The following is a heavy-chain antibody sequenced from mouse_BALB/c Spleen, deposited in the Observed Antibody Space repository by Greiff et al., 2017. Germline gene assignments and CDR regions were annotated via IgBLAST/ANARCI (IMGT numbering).Heavy chain of an antibody. CDR2: IDPSDSYT. CDR1: GYTFTSYW. D-gene: IGHD1-1*01. J-gene: IGHJ4*01. CDR3: ARRTTVVATDAMDY. V-gene: IGHV1-69*02. Sequence: LQQPGAELVKPGASVKLSCKASGYTFTSYWMHWVKQRPGQGLEWIGEIDPSDSYTNYNQKFKGKATLTVDKSSSTAYMQLSSLTSEDSAVYYCARRTTVVATDAMDYWGQGTSVTVSS.